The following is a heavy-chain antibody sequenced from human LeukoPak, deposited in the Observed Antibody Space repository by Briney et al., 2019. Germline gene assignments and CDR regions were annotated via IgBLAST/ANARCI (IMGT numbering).Heavy chain of an antibody. V-gene: IGHV3-23*01. CDR1: GFTFSSYG. Sequence: GGSLRLSCLASGFTFSSYGMSWVRQAPGKGLEWVSAVSDTGRDTYYADSVKGRFTISKDNSKNTLFLQMNSLRAEDSAVYYCAKRVPYSSSSVYFDSWGQGTLVTVSS. J-gene: IGHJ4*02. D-gene: IGHD6-6*01. CDR3: AKRVPYSSSSVYFDS. CDR2: VSDTGRDT.